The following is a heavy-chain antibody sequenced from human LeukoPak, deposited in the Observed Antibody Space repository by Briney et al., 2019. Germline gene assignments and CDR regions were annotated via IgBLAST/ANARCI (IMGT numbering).Heavy chain of an antibody. J-gene: IGHJ4*02. CDR2: IYTSGST. CDR3: ARGYNDFWSGYYSDY. CDR1: GGSISSGSYY. V-gene: IGHV4-61*02. D-gene: IGHD3-3*01. Sequence: SQTLSLTCTVSGGSISSGSYYWSWIRQPAGKGLEWIGRIYTSGSTNYNPSLKSRVTISVDTSKNQFSLKLSSVTAAGTAVYYCARGYNDFWSGYYSDYWGQGTLVTVSS.